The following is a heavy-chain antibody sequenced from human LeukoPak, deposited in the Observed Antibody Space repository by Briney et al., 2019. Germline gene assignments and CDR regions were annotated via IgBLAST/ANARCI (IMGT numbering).Heavy chain of an antibody. Sequence: AGGSLRLSCAASGFTFSSYSMNWVRQAPGKGLEWVSSISSSSSHIYYADSVKGRFTISRDNANKSLYLQINSLRAEDTAVYYCARDLRIDQYYLDYWGQGTLVTVSS. J-gene: IGHJ4*02. CDR2: ISSSSSHI. CDR3: ARDLRIDQYYLDY. V-gene: IGHV3-21*01. D-gene: IGHD2-15*01. CDR1: GFTFSSYS.